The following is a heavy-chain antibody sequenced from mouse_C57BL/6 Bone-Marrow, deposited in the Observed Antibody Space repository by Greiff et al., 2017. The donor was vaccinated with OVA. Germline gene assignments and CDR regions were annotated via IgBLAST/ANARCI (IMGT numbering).Heavy chain of an antibody. CDR3: ARSSGITTAPFAY. V-gene: IGHV1-9*01. CDR2: ILPGSGST. Sequence: QVQLKESGAELMKPGASVKLSCKATGYTFTGYWIEWVKQRPGHGLEWIGEILPGSGSTNYKEKFKGKATFTADTSSNTAYMQLSSLTTEDAAIYYCARSSGITTAPFAYWGQGTLVTVSA. CDR1: GYTFTGYW. J-gene: IGHJ3*01. D-gene: IGHD1-2*01.